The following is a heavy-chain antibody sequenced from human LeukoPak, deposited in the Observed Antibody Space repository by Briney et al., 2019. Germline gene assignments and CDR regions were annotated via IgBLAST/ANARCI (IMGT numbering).Heavy chain of an antibody. Sequence: GGSLRLSCAASGFTFSSYGMHWVRRAPGKGLEWVAVISYDGSNKYYADSVKGRFTISRDNSKNTLYLQMNSLRAEDTAVYYCAKVYSSSWLYYYYYGMDVWGQGTTVTVSS. CDR2: ISYDGSNK. CDR3: AKVYSSSWLYYYYYGMDV. V-gene: IGHV3-30*18. J-gene: IGHJ6*02. CDR1: GFTFSSYG. D-gene: IGHD6-13*01.